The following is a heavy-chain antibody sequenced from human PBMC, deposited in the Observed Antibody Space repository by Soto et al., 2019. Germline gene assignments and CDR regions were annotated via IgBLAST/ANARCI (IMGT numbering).Heavy chain of an antibody. J-gene: IGHJ4*02. Sequence: EVHLVESGGGLVQPGGSLRLSCVASGFTFSSYWMSWVRQAPGKGPEWVANMNQDGSDKYYVGSVRGRCTISRDNAENSLFLQLNSLRAEDTAVYYCARGQGTAVDYWGQGTQVTVSS. V-gene: IGHV3-7*01. CDR2: MNQDGSDK. CDR1: GFTFSSYW. CDR3: ARGQGTAVDY.